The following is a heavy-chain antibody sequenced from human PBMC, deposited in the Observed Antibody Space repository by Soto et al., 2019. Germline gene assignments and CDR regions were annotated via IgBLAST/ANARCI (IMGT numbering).Heavy chain of an antibody. Sequence: QVQLVQSWAEVQKPGASVKVSCTASGGTFSSYAISWVRHSPGQGLEWMVGIIPIFGTANYAQKVQGRFTMTADKSTSTAYMEQRSLRCEDTAVDYCARRDYDSVWGEKGGMDVWGQWTTVTVSS. CDR2: IIPIFGTA. D-gene: IGHD3-16*01. V-gene: IGHV1-69*06. CDR3: ARRDYDSVWGEKGGMDV. J-gene: IGHJ6*02. CDR1: GGTFSSYA.